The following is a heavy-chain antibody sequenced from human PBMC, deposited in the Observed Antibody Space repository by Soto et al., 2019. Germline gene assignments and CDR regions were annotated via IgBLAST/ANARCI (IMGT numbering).Heavy chain of an antibody. CDR2: ISGSGDDT. V-gene: IGHV3-23*01. CDR1: GFTFSNFA. D-gene: IGHD1-1*01. Sequence: QLLESGGGFVQPGGSLRLSCVASGFTFSNFAMAWVRQAPGEGLEWVSAISGSGDDTFYADSMKGRFTISRDNSKDTLYLQINSLRAEDTAVYYCTIPIPQTGTTFGFWGQGTLVTVSS. J-gene: IGHJ4*02. CDR3: TIPIPQTGTTFGF.